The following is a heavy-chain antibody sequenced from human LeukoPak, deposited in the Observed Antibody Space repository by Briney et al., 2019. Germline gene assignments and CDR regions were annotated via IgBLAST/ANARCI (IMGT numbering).Heavy chain of an antibody. V-gene: IGHV5-51*01. D-gene: IGHD2-15*01. CDR1: AFTFTSYW. CDR3: ARLGPNCSGGSCYMDV. J-gene: IGHJ6*03. Sequence: GESLQISCKGSAFTFTSYWIGWVRQMPGKGLEWMGIIYPGDSDTSYSPSFQGQVTISADKSISTAYLQWSRLKASDTAIYYCARLGPNCSGGSCYMDVWGKGTTVTISS. CDR2: IYPGDSDT.